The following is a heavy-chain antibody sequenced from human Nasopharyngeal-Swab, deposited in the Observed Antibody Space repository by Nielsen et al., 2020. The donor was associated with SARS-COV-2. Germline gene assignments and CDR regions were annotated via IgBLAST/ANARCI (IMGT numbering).Heavy chain of an antibody. CDR3: TKDPGGGYSVYVFDY. J-gene: IGHJ4*02. V-gene: IGHV3-9*01. Sequence: SLKISCAASGFTFEEYGMHWVRQGPGKGLEWVSGISWKSGNRAYAESVKGRFAISRDDAKNSLFLQMNSLRPEDTAVYYCTKDPGGGYSVYVFDYWGQGILVTVSS. CDR2: ISWKSGNR. D-gene: IGHD5/OR15-5a*01. CDR1: GFTFEEYG.